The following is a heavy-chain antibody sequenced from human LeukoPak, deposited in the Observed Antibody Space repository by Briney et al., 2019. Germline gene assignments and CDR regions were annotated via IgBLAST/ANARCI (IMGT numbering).Heavy chain of an antibody. Sequence: PSETLSLTCAVYGGSFSGYYWSWIRQPPGKGLEWIGEINHSGTTNYNPSLKSRVTISVDTSKNQFSLKLSSVTAADTAVYYCARMWFGDGDIFWFDPWGQGTLVTVSS. D-gene: IGHD3-10*01. CDR2: INHSGTT. J-gene: IGHJ5*02. CDR3: ARMWFGDGDIFWFDP. CDR1: GGSFSGYY. V-gene: IGHV4-34*01.